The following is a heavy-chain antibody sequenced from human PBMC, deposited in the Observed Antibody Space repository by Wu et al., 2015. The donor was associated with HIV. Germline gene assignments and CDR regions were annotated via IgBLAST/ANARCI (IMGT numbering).Heavy chain of an antibody. J-gene: IGHJ3*02. CDR2: INPGIGST. Sequence: QVQLVQSGAEMKKPGASVNISCKASGXPFTSYYIHWVRQAPGQGLEWMGLINPGIGSTYYAEKFQGRVAMTRDTSTNTVNMQLGTLTSEDTAVYFCNRGMQRWVNDAFDIWGQGTMVTVSS. D-gene: IGHD6-25*01. CDR1: GXPFTSYY. V-gene: IGHV1-46*03. CDR3: NRGMQRWVNDAFDI.